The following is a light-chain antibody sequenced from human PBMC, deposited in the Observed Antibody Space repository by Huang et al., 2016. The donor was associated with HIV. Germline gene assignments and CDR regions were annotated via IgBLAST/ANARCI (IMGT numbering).Light chain of an antibody. Sequence: EIVMTQSPGTLPVSPGETVNVSCRASESITTNLAWYQHKPGQAPKRLSYGASTRATDIPGRFSGSGSGTGFTLTISSLQSEDLAVYYCQHYNTFGQGTKLEIK. V-gene: IGKV3-15*01. CDR1: ESITTN. J-gene: IGKJ2*01. CDR2: GAS. CDR3: QHYNT.